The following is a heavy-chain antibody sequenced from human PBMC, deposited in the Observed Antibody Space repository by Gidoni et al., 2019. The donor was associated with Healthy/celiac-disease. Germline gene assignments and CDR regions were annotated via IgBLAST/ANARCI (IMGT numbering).Heavy chain of an antibody. J-gene: IGHJ4*02. Sequence: QVQLVQSGAEVKKPGASVKVSCKASGYTFTSYGISWVRQAPGQGLEWMGWISAYNGNTNYAQKLQGRVTMTTDTSTGTAYMELRSLRSDDTAVYYCARAGYHDLSVDIVATINYWGQGTLVTVSS. CDR1: GYTFTSYG. CDR2: ISAYNGNT. CDR3: ARAGYHDLSVDIVATINY. D-gene: IGHD5-12*01. V-gene: IGHV1-18*01.